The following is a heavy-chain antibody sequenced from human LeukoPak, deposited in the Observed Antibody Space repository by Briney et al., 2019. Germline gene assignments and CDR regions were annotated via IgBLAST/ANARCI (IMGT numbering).Heavy chain of an antibody. J-gene: IGHJ6*03. CDR3: ARPSGDYYYYYMDV. CDR1: GYSISSGYY. Sequence: WETLSLTCTVSGYSISSGYYWGWIRQPPGKGLEWIGSIYHSGSTYYNPSLKSRVTISVDTSKNQFSLKLSSVTAADTAVYYCARPSGDYYYYYMDVWGKGTTVTVSS. CDR2: IYHSGST. V-gene: IGHV4-38-2*02. D-gene: IGHD1-26*01.